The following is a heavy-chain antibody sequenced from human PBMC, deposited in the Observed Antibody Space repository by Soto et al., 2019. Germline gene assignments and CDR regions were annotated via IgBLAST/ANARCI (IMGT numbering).Heavy chain of an antibody. CDR2: INAGNGYT. J-gene: IGHJ4*02. Sequence: QVQLVQSGAEVKKPGASVKVSCKTSGYTFTNYVMHWVRQAPGQRLEWMGWINAGNGYTKYLQKFQGRVTFTRDTSASTAYMELSNLSSEDTAVYYCARGGGDHAFDFWGQGALVTVSS. CDR3: ARGGGDHAFDF. D-gene: IGHD4-17*01. V-gene: IGHV1-3*01. CDR1: GYTFTNYV.